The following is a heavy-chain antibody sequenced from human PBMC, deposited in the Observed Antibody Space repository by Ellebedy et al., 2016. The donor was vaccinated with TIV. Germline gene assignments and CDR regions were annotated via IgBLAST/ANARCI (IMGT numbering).Heavy chain of an antibody. Sequence: MPSETLSLTCNVSGGFISTFYWSWIRQPPGKGLEFIGYIYYIGITNYNPPLESRVAISIDTSENQFSLRLSSVTAADTAVYYCAAYYGGRFDYWGQGTLVTVSS. V-gene: IGHV4-59*01. D-gene: IGHD4-23*01. CDR3: AAYYGGRFDY. CDR1: GGFISTFY. J-gene: IGHJ4*02. CDR2: IYYIGIT.